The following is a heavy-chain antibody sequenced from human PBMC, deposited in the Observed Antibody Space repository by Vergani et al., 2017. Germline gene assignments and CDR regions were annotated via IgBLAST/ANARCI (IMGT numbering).Heavy chain of an antibody. Sequence: QVQLVQSGAEVKKPGSSVKVSCKASGVTFSSYTISWVRQAPGQGLEWMGRIIPMLGIANYAQKFQGRVTITADKSTSTAYMELSSLRTEDTAVYCCAGVGQLSDWYFDLWGRGSLVTVSS. CDR3: AGVGQLSDWYFDL. CDR2: IIPMLGIA. J-gene: IGHJ2*01. V-gene: IGHV1-69*02. D-gene: IGHD2-2*01. CDR1: GVTFSSYT.